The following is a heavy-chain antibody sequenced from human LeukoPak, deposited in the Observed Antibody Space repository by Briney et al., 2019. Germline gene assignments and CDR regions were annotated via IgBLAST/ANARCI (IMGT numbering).Heavy chain of an antibody. CDR2: INPSGGGT. Sequence: GASVKVSCKASGYTFTNYFMHWVRQAPGQGLEWMGVINPSGGGTTYAQRFQGRVTMTRDTSRSTVHMELSSLRSEDTAVYYCARGQNKCLGHWGQGTLVTVSS. V-gene: IGHV1-46*01. J-gene: IGHJ4*02. CDR1: GYTFTNYF. D-gene: IGHD2/OR15-2a*01. CDR3: ARGQNKCLGH.